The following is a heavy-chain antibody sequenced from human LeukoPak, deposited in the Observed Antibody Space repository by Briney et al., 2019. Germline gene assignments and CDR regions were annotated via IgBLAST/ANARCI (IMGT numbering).Heavy chain of an antibody. D-gene: IGHD5-18*01. V-gene: IGHV5-51*01. CDR1: GYSFTNNW. J-gene: IGHJ4*02. Sequence: GESLKISCKGSGYSFTNNWIGWVRQMPGKGLEWMGIIYPDDSNIRYSPSFQGQVTISADKSISTAYLQWSSLKASDTAMYYCATRPRGYRQFDYWGQGTLVTVAS. CDR3: ATRPRGYRQFDY. CDR2: IYPDDSNI.